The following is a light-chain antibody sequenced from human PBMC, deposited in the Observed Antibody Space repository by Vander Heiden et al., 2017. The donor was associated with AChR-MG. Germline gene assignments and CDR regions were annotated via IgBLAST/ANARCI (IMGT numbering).Light chain of an antibody. J-gene: IGKJ4*01. V-gene: IGKV1-NL1*01. CDR2: GAS. Sequence: DIQMTQSPSSLSASVGDRVTITCRASRDIGNALAWYQQKPGKAPKLLLYGASKLESGVSSRFSGSRSGTYYTLTISSRRPEDFATYYCQQYESTLALTFGGGTNVDIK. CDR1: RDIGNA. CDR3: QQYESTLALT.